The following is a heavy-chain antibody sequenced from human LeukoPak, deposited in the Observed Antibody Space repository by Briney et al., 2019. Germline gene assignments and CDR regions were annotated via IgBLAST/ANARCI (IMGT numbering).Heavy chain of an antibody. J-gene: IGHJ4*02. D-gene: IGHD3-22*01. CDR2: IYYSGST. V-gene: IGHV4-39*07. CDR3: ASVPYYYDSSGPADY. Sequence: PSETLSLTCTVSGDSITSDIYYWDWIRQPPGKGLEWIGSIYYSGSTYYNPSLKSRVTISVDTSKNQFSLKLSSVTAADTAVYYCASVPYYYDSSGPADYWGQGTLVTVSS. CDR1: GDSITSDIYY.